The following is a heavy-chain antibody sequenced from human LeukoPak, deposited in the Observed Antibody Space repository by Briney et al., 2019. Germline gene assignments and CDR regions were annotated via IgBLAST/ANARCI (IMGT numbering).Heavy chain of an antibody. CDR3: ARENDFWRGAFDI. CDR1: GFTFSSYS. Sequence: GWSLRLSCAASGFTFSSYSMNGVRQAPGKGLEWVSSISSSRSYIYYADSVKGRFTISRDNAKNSLYLQMNSLRAEDTAVYYCARENDFWRGAFDIWGQATLVTVSS. V-gene: IGHV3-21*01. J-gene: IGHJ3*02. CDR2: ISSSRSYI. D-gene: IGHD3-3*01.